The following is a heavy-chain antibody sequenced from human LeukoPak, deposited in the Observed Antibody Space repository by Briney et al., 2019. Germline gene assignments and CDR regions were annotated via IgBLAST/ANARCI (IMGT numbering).Heavy chain of an antibody. J-gene: IGHJ4*02. Sequence: SETLSLTCTVSGGSISSYYWSWIRQPPGKGLEWIGCIPYSGSTNYNPSLKSRVTISVDTSKNQFSLKLTSVTAADTAVFYCARGRIGGNYWGQGTLVTVSS. CDR1: GGSISSYY. D-gene: IGHD2-15*01. CDR3: ARGRIGGNY. CDR2: IPYSGST. V-gene: IGHV4-59*01.